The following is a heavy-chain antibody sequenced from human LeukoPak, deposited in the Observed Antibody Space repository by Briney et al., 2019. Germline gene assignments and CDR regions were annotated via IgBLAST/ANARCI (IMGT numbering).Heavy chain of an antibody. CDR2: XDPXXVET. CDR3: ATDSRYCTNGVCYNIPIDY. J-gene: IGHJ4*02. D-gene: IGHD2-8*01. V-gene: IGHV1-69-2*01. CDR1: TFTDXX. Sequence: TFTDXXMXXXQQAPGXGLXXXXXXDPXXVETIYADNFQGRVTITAETSTEKAYMELSRLRDEDTAVYYCATDSRYCTNGVCYNIPIDYWGQGTLVTVSS.